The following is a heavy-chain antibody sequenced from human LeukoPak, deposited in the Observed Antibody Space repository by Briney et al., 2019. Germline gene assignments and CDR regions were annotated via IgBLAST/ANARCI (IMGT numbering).Heavy chain of an antibody. Sequence: PSETLSLTCAVSGYSISSGYYWGWIRQSPGKGLEWIGSIYHSGSTYHNPSLKSRVTISVDTSKNQFSLKLSSVTAADTAVYYCTRLAGSSGYGYWGQGTLVTVSS. CDR1: GYSISSGYY. J-gene: IGHJ4*02. D-gene: IGHD6-25*01. CDR3: TRLAGSSGYGY. CDR2: IYHSGST. V-gene: IGHV4-38-2*01.